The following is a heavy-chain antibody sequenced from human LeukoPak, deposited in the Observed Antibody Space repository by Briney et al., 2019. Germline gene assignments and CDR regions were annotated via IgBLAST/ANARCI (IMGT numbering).Heavy chain of an antibody. Sequence: GGSLRLSCAASGFTFSDYYMNWIRQAPGKGLEWVSYISSGGSSIYYADSVKGRFTVSRDNAKNSLYLQMNSLRAEDTALYYCARDGGSNWFDPWGQGILVAVSS. CDR2: ISSGGSSI. J-gene: IGHJ5*02. V-gene: IGHV3-11*01. CDR3: ARDGGSNWFDP. D-gene: IGHD3-16*01. CDR1: GFTFSDYY.